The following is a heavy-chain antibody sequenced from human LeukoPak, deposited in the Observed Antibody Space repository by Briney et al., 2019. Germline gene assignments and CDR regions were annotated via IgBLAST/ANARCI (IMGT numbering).Heavy chain of an antibody. J-gene: IGHJ4*02. Sequence: GGSLRLSCAASGFAFSTYAMHWVRQAPGKGLEWVAVISYEGSHKYYADSVKGRFTVSRDNSKNTLYLQVSSLSSEDTAVYYCARIYSSGWSYFDYWGQGTLVTVSS. V-gene: IGHV3-30-3*01. D-gene: IGHD6-19*01. CDR3: ARIYSSGWSYFDY. CDR1: GFAFSTYA. CDR2: ISYEGSHK.